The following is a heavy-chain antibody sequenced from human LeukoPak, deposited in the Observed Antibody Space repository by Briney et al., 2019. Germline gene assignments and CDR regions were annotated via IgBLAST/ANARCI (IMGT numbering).Heavy chain of an antibody. CDR2: IKQDGSEK. CDR3: ARDSGGQLSSNWFDP. D-gene: IGHD3-10*01. V-gene: IGHV3-7*03. CDR1: GFTFSSYW. Sequence: GGSLRLSCAASGFTFSSYWMSWVRQAPGKGLEWVANIKQDGSEKYYVDSVKGRFTISRDNAKNSLYLQMNSLRSEDTAVYYCARDSGGQLSSNWFDPWGQGTLVTVSS. J-gene: IGHJ5*02.